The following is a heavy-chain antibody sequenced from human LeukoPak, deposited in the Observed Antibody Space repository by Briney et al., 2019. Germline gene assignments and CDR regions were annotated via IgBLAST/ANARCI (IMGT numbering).Heavy chain of an antibody. D-gene: IGHD3-10*02. CDR2: ISGSSTYI. J-gene: IGHJ6*04. CDR1: GFTFSSYS. CDR3: AELGITMIGGV. V-gene: IGHV3-21*01. Sequence: GGSLRLSCAASGFTFSSYSMNWVRQAPGKGLEWVSYISGSSTYIYYADSVKGRFTISRDNAKNSLYLQMNSLRAEDTAVYYCAELGITMIGGVWGKGTTVTISS.